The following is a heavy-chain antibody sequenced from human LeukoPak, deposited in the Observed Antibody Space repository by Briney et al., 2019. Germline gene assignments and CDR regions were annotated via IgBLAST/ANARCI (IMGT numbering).Heavy chain of an antibody. V-gene: IGHV3-7*01. Sequence: GGSLRLSCAASGFTFSTYWMSWVRQAPGKGLEGVANIKQDGSEKHYVDSVKGGFTISRDNAKNSVYMQMKRLRDEDTAVYYCAATNGYCSGGKCSEYYYYYGMDVWGQGTTVTVSS. CDR3: AATNGYCSGGKCSEYYYYYGMDV. CDR2: IKQDGSEK. J-gene: IGHJ6*02. CDR1: GFTFSTYW. D-gene: IGHD2-15*01.